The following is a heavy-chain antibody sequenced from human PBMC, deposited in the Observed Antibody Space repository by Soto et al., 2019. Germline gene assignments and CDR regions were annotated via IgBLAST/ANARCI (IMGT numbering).Heavy chain of an antibody. D-gene: IGHD6-13*01. Sequence: QVQLVESGGGVVQPGRSLRLSCAASGFTFSSYGMHWVRQAPGKGPEWVAVISYDGSNKYYADSVKGRFTISRDNSKNTLYLQMNSLRAEDTAVYYCARASSWYRHDAFDIWGQGTMVTVSS. CDR1: GFTFSSYG. CDR2: ISYDGSNK. CDR3: ARASSWYRHDAFDI. J-gene: IGHJ3*02. V-gene: IGHV3-30*03.